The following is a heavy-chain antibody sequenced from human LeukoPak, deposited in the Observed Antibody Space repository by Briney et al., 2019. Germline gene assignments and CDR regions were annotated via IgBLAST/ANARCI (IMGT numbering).Heavy chain of an antibody. J-gene: IGHJ4*02. CDR2: IKQDGSEK. CDR3: ARDRAGVPAAPGDY. Sequence: GGSLRLSCAASGFTLSSYWMSWVRQAPGKGLEWVANIKQDGSEKYYVDSVKGRFTISRDNAKNTLYLQMNSLRAEDTAVYYCARDRAGVPAAPGDYWGQGTLVTVSS. V-gene: IGHV3-7*01. CDR1: GFTLSSYW. D-gene: IGHD2-2*01.